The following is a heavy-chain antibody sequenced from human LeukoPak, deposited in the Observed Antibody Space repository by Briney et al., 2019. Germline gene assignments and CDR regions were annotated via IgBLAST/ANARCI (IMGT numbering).Heavy chain of an antibody. CDR2: ITERGSI. CDR3: AKEARSGYYYFDY. D-gene: IGHD3-22*01. Sequence: GGPLRLSCAASGFTFSTCAMSWVRQAPGEGVEWVSTITERGSIFYADSVKGRFTISRDNAKATLFLQMDTLRVADTAIYYCAKEARSGYYYFDYWGQGALVTVSS. J-gene: IGHJ4*02. V-gene: IGHV3-23*01. CDR1: GFTFSTCA.